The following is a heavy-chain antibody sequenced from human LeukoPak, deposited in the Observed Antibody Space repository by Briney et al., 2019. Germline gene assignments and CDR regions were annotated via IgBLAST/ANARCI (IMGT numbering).Heavy chain of an antibody. J-gene: IGHJ3*02. CDR2: ISTSSSTK. V-gene: IGHV3-48*01. Sequence: GGSLRLSCAASGFTFSSYSMNWVRQAPGKGLEWISYISTSSSTKYYADSVKGRFTISRDNAQKSLYLQMNSLRAEDTATYYCARDPQNYYDAADSFDIWGRGTMVTVSS. CDR3: ARDPQNYYDAADSFDI. CDR1: GFTFSSYS. D-gene: IGHD3-22*01.